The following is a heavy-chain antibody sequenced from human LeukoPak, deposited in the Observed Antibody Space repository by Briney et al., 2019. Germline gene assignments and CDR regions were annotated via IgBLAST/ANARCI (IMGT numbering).Heavy chain of an antibody. V-gene: IGHV3-23*05. CDR3: VKDSVVVAGLVNYFDY. CDR2: ISWSSTTI. Sequence: GGSLRLSCVASGFTFENHAMHWVRLSPGKGLEWVSGISWSSTTITYVDSVKGRFTVSRDNSKNTLYLQMKGLRAEDTAVYYCVKDSVVVAGLVNYFDYWGQGTLVTVSS. CDR1: GFTFENHA. J-gene: IGHJ4*02. D-gene: IGHD6-19*01.